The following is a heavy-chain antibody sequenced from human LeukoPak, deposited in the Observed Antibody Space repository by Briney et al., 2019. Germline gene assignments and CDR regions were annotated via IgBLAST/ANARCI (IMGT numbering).Heavy chain of an antibody. Sequence: EASVKVSCKASGYTFTSYGISWVRQAPGQGLEWMGWISAYNGNTNYAQKLQGRVTMTTDTSTSTAYMELRSLRSDDTAVYYCARTAYCSSTSCYFRWAYYYGMDVWGQGTTVTDSS. V-gene: IGHV1-18*01. J-gene: IGHJ6*02. CDR2: ISAYNGNT. CDR1: GYTFTSYG. D-gene: IGHD2-2*01. CDR3: ARTAYCSSTSCYFRWAYYYGMDV.